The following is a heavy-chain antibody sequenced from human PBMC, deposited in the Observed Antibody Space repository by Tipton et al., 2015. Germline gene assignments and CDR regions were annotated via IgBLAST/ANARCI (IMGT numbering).Heavy chain of an antibody. CDR2: IIPIFRTA. V-gene: IGHV1-69*13. J-gene: IGHJ4*02. D-gene: IGHD3-22*01. CDR1: GYSFTRNA. Sequence: QSGAEVKKPGASVKVSCKASGYSFTRNAISWVRQAPGQGLEWLGSIIPIFRTANSALKFQGRVTITVDESTNTAYMELSSLTSEDTAVYYCAVYYDSSGYRGGYFDYWGQGTLVTVSS. CDR3: AVYYDSSGYRGGYFDY.